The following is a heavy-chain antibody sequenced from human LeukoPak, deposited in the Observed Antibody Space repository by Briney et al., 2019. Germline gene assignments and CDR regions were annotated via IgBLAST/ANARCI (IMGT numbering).Heavy chain of an antibody. V-gene: IGHV4-39*07. Sequence: SETLSLTCTVSGGSISSSSYYWGWIRQPPGKGLEWIGSIYYSGSTYYNPSLKSRVTISVDTSKNQFSLKLSSVTAADTAVYYCARAVSIAAAIDYWGQGTLVTVSS. CDR2: IYYSGST. CDR1: GGSISSSSYY. CDR3: ARAVSIAAAIDY. J-gene: IGHJ4*02. D-gene: IGHD6-13*01.